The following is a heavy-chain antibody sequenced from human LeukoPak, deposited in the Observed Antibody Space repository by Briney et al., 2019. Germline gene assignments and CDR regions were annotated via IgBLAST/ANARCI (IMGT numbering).Heavy chain of an antibody. D-gene: IGHD1-26*01. CDR1: GFTFSSYG. CDR3: ARAKDPQIWELPATGFDY. Sequence: GGSLRLSCAASGFTFSSYGMHWVRQAPGKGLEWVAFIRYDGSNKYYADSVKGRFTISRDNSKNTLYLQMNSLRAEDTAVYYCARAKDPQIWELPATGFDYWGQGTLVTVSP. J-gene: IGHJ4*02. CDR2: IRYDGSNK. V-gene: IGHV3-30*02.